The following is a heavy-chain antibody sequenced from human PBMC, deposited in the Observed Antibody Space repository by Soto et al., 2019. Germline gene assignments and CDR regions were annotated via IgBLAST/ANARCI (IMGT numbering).Heavy chain of an antibody. CDR2: ISGSGGST. CDR1: GFTFSSYA. Sequence: GSLRLSCAASGFTFSSYAMSWVRQAPGKGLEWVSAISGSGGSTYYADSVKGRFTISRDNSKNTLYLQMNSLRAEDTAVYYCAKGHPYDFWSGYYSSYYYMAVWGQGTTVTVSS. J-gene: IGHJ6*03. D-gene: IGHD3-3*01. CDR3: AKGHPYDFWSGYYSSYYYMAV. V-gene: IGHV3-23*01.